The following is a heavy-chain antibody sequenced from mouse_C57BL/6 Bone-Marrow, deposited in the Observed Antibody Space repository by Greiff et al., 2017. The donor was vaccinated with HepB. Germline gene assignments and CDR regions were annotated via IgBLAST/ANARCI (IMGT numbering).Heavy chain of an antibody. J-gene: IGHJ4*01. CDR1: GYTFTSYG. Sequence: QVQLQQSGAELARPGASVKLSCKASGYTFTSYGISWVKQRTGQGLEWIGEIYPRSGNTYYNEKFKGKATLTADKSSSTAYMELRSLTSEDSAVYFCATTVVERGYAMDYWGQGTSVTVSS. CDR2: IYPRSGNT. D-gene: IGHD1-1*01. V-gene: IGHV1-81*01. CDR3: ATTVVERGYAMDY.